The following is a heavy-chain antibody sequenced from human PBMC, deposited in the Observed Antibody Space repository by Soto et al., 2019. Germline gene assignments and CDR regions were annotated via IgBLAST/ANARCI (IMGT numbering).Heavy chain of an antibody. J-gene: IGHJ4*02. CDR1: GYTLAAYY. V-gene: IGHV1-2*02. CDR2: INPTSGGT. D-gene: IGHD4-17*01. Sequence: QVQLVQSGAEVKKPGASVKVSCKTSGYTLAAYYIHWIRQAPGQGLEWMGWINPTSGGTVYAQNFQDRVTMTRDTSISTAYMELRRLNSADTAVYYCARDPDYGDYWGYFFDSWGQGTPVTVSS. CDR3: ARDPDYGDYWGYFFDS.